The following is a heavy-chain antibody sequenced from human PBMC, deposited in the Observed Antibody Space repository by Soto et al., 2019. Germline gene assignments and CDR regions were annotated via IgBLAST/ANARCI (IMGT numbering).Heavy chain of an antibody. V-gene: IGHV3-7*01. D-gene: IGHD4-17*01. Sequence: GESLKISCAASGFTFSSYWMSWVRQAPGKGLEWVANIKQDGSEKYYVDSVKGRFTISRDNAKNSLYLQMNSLRAEDTAVYYCARDRSVTTEPDWFDPWGQGTLVTVSS. CDR1: GFTFSSYW. CDR3: ARDRSVTTEPDWFDP. CDR2: IKQDGSEK. J-gene: IGHJ5*02.